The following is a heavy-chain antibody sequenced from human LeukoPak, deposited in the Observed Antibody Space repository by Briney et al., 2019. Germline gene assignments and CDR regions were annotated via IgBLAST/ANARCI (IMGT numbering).Heavy chain of an antibody. V-gene: IGHV1-2*02. CDR1: GYTFTGYY. CDR2: INPNSGGT. CDR3: ARAYYDFWSGFYY. D-gene: IGHD3-3*01. J-gene: IGHJ4*02. Sequence: ASVKVSCKASGYTFTGYYMHWVRQAPGQGLEWMGWINPNSGGTNYAQNFQGRVTMTRDTSISTAYMELSRLRSDDTAVYYCARAYYDFWSGFYYWGQGTLVTVSS.